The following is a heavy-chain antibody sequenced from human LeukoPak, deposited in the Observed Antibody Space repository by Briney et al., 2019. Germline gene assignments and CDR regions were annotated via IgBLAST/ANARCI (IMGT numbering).Heavy chain of an antibody. Sequence: ASVKVSCKASGYTFTSYDINWVRQATGQGLEWMGWMNPNSGNTGYAQKFQGRVTMTRNTSISTAYMELSSLRSEDTAVYYCARGPRVVSKLSPYWFDPWGQGTLVTVSS. V-gene: IGHV1-8*01. CDR2: MNPNSGNT. CDR3: ARGPRVVSKLSPYWFDP. D-gene: IGHD3-3*01. CDR1: GYTFTSYD. J-gene: IGHJ5*02.